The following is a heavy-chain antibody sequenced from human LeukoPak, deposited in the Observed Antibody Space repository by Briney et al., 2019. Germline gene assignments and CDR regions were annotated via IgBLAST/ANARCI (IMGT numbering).Heavy chain of an antibody. J-gene: IGHJ6*04. CDR1: GGSVSSGSYY. Sequence: PSETLSLTCTVSGGSVSSGSYYWSWIRQPPGKGLEWIGYIYYSGSTNYNPSLKSRVTISVDTSKNQFSLKLSSVTAADTAVYYCARDRNTLYYYYGMDVWGKGTTVTVSS. V-gene: IGHV4-61*01. CDR3: ARDRNTLYYYYGMDV. D-gene: IGHD1/OR15-1a*01. CDR2: IYYSGST.